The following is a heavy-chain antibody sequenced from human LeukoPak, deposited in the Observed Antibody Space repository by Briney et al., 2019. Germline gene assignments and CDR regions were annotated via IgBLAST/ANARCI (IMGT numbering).Heavy chain of an antibody. CDR3: AKDRQKGCSGGTCYFDAVDY. D-gene: IGHD2-15*01. CDR2: ISYDGSNW. Sequence: PGGSLRLSCAVSGLTFSNFKMNWVRQAPGKGLEWVAIISYDGSNWYSADSVKGRFTISRDNAKNSLYLQMNSLRAEDTAFYYCAKDRQKGCSGGTCYFDAVDYWGQGTLVTVSS. J-gene: IGHJ4*02. CDR1: GLTFSNFK. V-gene: IGHV3-30-3*01.